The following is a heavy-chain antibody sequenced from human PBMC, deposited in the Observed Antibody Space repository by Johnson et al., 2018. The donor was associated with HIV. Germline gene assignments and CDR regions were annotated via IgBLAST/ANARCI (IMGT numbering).Heavy chain of an antibody. Sequence: QVQLVESGGGVVQPGGSLRLSCAASGFTFSSYGMHWVRPAPGKGLEWVAFIRYAGSNKYYADSVKGRFTISRDNSKNTRYLQLNSLRTEDTAVYYCARIRVAVITEVGAFDIWGQGTMVTVSS. V-gene: IGHV3-30*02. CDR3: ARIRVAVITEVGAFDI. CDR2: IRYAGSNK. J-gene: IGHJ3*02. CDR1: GFTFSSYG. D-gene: IGHD3-22*01.